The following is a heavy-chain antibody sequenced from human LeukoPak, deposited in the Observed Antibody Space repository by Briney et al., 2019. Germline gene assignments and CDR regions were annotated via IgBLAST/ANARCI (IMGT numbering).Heavy chain of an antibody. J-gene: IGHJ2*01. CDR1: GGSISSYY. CDR2: IYYSGST. V-gene: IGHV4-59*12. D-gene: IGHD2-2*01. CDR3: ARDVVPAANHWYFDL. Sequence: SETLSLTCTVSGGSISSYYWSWIRQPPGKGLEWIGYIYYSGSTYYNPSLKSRVTISVDTSKNQFSLKLSSVTAADTAVYYCARDVVPAANHWYFDLWGRGTLVTVSS.